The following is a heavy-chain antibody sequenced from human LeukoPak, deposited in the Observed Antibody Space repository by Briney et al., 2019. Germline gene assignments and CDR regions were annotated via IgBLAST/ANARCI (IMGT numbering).Heavy chain of an antibody. D-gene: IGHD5-18*01. CDR2: ISYDGSNK. Sequence: GGSLRLSCAASGFTFSSYAMSWVRQAPGKGLEWVAVISYDGSNKYYADSVKGRFTISRDNSKNTLYLQMNSLRAEDTAVYYCARSRVDTAMVNGGDAFDIWGQGTMVTVSS. J-gene: IGHJ3*02. CDR1: GFTFSSYA. V-gene: IGHV3-30-3*01. CDR3: ARSRVDTAMVNGGDAFDI.